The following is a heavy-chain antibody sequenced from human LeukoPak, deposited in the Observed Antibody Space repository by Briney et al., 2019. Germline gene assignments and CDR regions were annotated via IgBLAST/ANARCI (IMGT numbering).Heavy chain of an antibody. V-gene: IGHV3-30-3*01. J-gene: IGHJ4*02. CDR1: GFTFSSYA. CDR3: ARDLTEGDGYNSDY. CDR2: ISYDGSNK. D-gene: IGHD5-24*01. Sequence: GGSLRLSCAASGFTFSSYAMHWVRQAPGKGLEWVAVISYDGSNKYYADSVKGRFTISRDNSKNTLYLQMNSLRAEDTAVYYCARDLTEGDGYNSDYWGQGTLVTVSS.